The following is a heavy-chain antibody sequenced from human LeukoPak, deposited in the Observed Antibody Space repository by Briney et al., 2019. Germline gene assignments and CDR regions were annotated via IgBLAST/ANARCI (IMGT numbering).Heavy chain of an antibody. J-gene: IGHJ6*03. V-gene: IGHV4-59*01. CDR1: GGSISSYY. CDR3: ARVTWTVVPAAIPSPPVDYYYYMDV. D-gene: IGHD2-2*02. Sequence: SETLSLTCTVSGGSISSYYWSWIRQPPGKGLEWIGYIYYSGSTNYNPSLKSRVTISVDTSKNQFSLKLSSVTAADTAVYYCARVTWTVVPAAIPSPPVDYYYYMDVWGKGTTVTVSS. CDR2: IYYSGST.